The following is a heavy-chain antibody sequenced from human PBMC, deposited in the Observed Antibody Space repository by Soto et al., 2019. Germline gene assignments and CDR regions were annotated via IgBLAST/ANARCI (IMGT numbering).Heavy chain of an antibody. CDR1: GYTFTSYS. CDR2: ISAYNGNT. D-gene: IGHD6-6*01. V-gene: IGHV1-18*04. Sequence: ASVKVSSKASGYTFTSYSISWVPQAPGQGREWMGWISAYNGNTNYAQKLQGRVTMTTDTSTSTAYMELRSLRSDDTAVYYWARGDSSSYTNSFDYWGQGTLVTVSS. J-gene: IGHJ4*02. CDR3: ARGDSSSYTNSFDY.